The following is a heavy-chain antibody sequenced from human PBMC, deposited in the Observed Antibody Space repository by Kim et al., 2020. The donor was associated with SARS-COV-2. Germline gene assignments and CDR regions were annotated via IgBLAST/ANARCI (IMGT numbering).Heavy chain of an antibody. Sequence: ASVKVSCKASGYTFTGYYMHWVRQAPGQGLEWMGWINPNSGGTNYAQKFQGWVTMTRDTSISTAYMELSRLRSDDTAVYYCARGVMEPAAMLYYYYYGMDVWGQGTTVTVSS. D-gene: IGHD2-2*01. J-gene: IGHJ6*02. CDR2: INPNSGGT. CDR1: GYTFTGYY. CDR3: ARGVMEPAAMLYYYYYGMDV. V-gene: IGHV1-2*04.